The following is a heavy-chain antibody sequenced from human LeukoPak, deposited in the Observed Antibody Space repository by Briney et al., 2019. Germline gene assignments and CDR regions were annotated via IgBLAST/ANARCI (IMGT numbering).Heavy chain of an antibody. Sequence: GASVKVSCKASGYTFTGYYIHWVRQAPGQGLEWMGWINPNSGDTKYAQNFQGRVTMTRATSIGTAYMELSRLRSDDTAVYYCARSSGPYNWFDPWGQGTLVTVSS. V-gene: IGHV1-2*02. CDR1: GYTFTGYY. CDR2: INPNSGDT. D-gene: IGHD3-22*01. J-gene: IGHJ5*02. CDR3: ARSSGPYNWFDP.